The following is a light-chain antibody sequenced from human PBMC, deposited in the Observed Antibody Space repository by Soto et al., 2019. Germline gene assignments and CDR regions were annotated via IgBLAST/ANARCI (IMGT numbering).Light chain of an antibody. CDR1: QRVSTSF. CDR2: GAS. V-gene: IGKV3-20*01. J-gene: IGKJ1*01. Sequence: EIVLTQSPCTLSLSPGESATLSCRASQRVSTSFIAWYQQKPGQAPRLLMYGASNRATGIPDRFSGSGSGTDFTLTISRLEPEDFAVYHCHQYGGSPPTFGQGTKVDIK. CDR3: HQYGGSPPT.